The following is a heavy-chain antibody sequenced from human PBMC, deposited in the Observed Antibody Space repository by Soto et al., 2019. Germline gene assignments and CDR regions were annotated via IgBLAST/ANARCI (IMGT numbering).Heavy chain of an antibody. CDR3: AKDFFAGSSLPNYYYGMDV. D-gene: IGHD1-26*01. CDR2: ISYDGSNK. CDR1: GFTFSSYG. Sequence: QVQLVESGGGVVQPGRSLRLSCAASGFTFSSYGMHWVRQAPGKGLEWVAVISYDGSNKYYADSVKGRFTISRYNSKNTLYLQMNSLRAEDTAVYYCAKDFFAGSSLPNYYYGMDVWGQGTTVTVSS. V-gene: IGHV3-30*18. J-gene: IGHJ6*02.